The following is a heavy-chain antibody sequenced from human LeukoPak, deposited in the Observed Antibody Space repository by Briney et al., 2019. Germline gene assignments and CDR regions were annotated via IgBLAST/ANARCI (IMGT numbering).Heavy chain of an antibody. CDR3: ARHYIDAFDI. CDR1: GGPISSGGYY. Sequence: SETLSLTCTVSGGPISSGGYYWSWIRQHPGKGLEWIGYIYYSGSTYYNPSLKSRVTISVDTSKNQFSLKLSSVTAADTAVYYCARHYIDAFDIWGQGTMVTVSS. V-gene: IGHV4-31*03. J-gene: IGHJ3*02. D-gene: IGHD2-2*02. CDR2: IYYSGST.